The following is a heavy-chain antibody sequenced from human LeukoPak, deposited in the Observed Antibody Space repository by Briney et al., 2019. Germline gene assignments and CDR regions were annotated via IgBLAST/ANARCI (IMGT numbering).Heavy chain of an antibody. V-gene: IGHV3-30*02. Sequence: GGSLRLSCAASGFTFSSYEMNWVRQAPGKGLEWVAFIRYDGSNKYYADSVKGRFTISRDNSKNTLYLQMNSLRAEDTAVYYCAKDLGYWGQGTLVTVSS. CDR1: GFTFSSYE. J-gene: IGHJ4*02. CDR2: IRYDGSNK. D-gene: IGHD7-27*01. CDR3: AKDLGY.